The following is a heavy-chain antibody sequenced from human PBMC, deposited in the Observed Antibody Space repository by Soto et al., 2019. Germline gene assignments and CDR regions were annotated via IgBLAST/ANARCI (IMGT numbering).Heavy chain of an antibody. D-gene: IGHD3-22*01. CDR2: ISSSSSTI. CDR1: GFTFSSYS. Sequence: HPGGSLRLSCAASGFTFSSYSMNWVRQAPGKGLEWVSYISSSSSTIYYADSVKGRFTISRDNAKNSLYLQMNSLRDEDTAVYYCARDRRYYDSFYYYYGMDVWGQGTTVTVSS. CDR3: ARDRRYYDSFYYYYGMDV. V-gene: IGHV3-48*02. J-gene: IGHJ6*02.